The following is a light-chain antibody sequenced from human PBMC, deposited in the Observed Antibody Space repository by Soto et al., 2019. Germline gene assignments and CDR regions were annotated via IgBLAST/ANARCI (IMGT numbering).Light chain of an antibody. CDR3: CSYGGSFPYV. CDR2: DVT. J-gene: IGLJ1*01. Sequence: HSALTQPPSVRGSPGQSFTISCTGTISDVGGYDYVSWYQQRPGKAPKLLIYDVTKRPSGVPDRFSGSTSGNTASLTISGLQAEEEADFYCCSYGGSFPYVFGTGTK. CDR1: ISDVGGYDY. V-gene: IGLV2-11*01.